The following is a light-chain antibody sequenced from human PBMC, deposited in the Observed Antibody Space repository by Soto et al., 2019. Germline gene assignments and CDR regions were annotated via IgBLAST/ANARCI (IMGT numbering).Light chain of an antibody. CDR3: QTWATGVRV. Sequence: QSVLTQSPSASASLGASVNLTCTLSSGHSTYGIAWHQQQPEKGLRYLMKLKSDGSHNKGDGIPDRFSGSSSGVDRYLTISSLQSEDEADYYCQTWATGVRVFGGGTKLTVL. J-gene: IGLJ3*02. CDR2: LKSDGSH. CDR1: SGHSTYG. V-gene: IGLV4-69*01.